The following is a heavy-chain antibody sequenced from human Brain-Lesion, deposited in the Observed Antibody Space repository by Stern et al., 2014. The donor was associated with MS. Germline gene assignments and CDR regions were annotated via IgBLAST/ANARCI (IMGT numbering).Heavy chain of an antibody. Sequence: VQLVESGAEVKKPGASARGSCEASGNSFTHFSIHWVRQAPGQGLEWMGWINPNSGGTKFAQKFQGWVTSTRDTSMTTAYMEVTSRTSDDTAVYYCARGGRYYADYWGQGTLVTVSS. V-gene: IGHV1-2*04. CDR3: ARGGRYYADY. CDR1: GNSFTHFS. J-gene: IGHJ4*02. D-gene: IGHD2-2*01. CDR2: INPNSGGT.